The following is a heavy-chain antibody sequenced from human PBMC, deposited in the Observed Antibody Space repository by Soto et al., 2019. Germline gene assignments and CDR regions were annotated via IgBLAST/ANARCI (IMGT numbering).Heavy chain of an antibody. J-gene: IGHJ4*02. D-gene: IGHD3-10*01. CDR2: IYYCGST. CDR1: GGSISSGGYY. CDR3: ARETVIIANFFDY. Sequence: QVQLQESGPGLVKPSQTLSLTCTVSGGSISSGGYYWSWIRQHPGKGLEWIGYIYYCGSTYYNPSLKSRVTISADTSKNQFSLKLSSVTAADTAVYYCARETVIIANFFDYWGQGTLVTVSS. V-gene: IGHV4-31*03.